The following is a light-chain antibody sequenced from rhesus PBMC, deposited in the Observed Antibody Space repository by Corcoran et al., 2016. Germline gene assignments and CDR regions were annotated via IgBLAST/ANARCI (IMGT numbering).Light chain of an antibody. CDR2: HGS. Sequence: DIQMTQSPPSLSASVGDTGTITFRASHGISTWLAWYQQQLGNAPKVMISHGSTLQSGVPSRFSGNGSGTGFTLTISRLQSEDFATYHCRQYSSRPYSFGQGTKVGIK. CDR3: RQYSSRPYS. CDR1: HGISTW. J-gene: IGKJ2*01. V-gene: IGKV1-22*01.